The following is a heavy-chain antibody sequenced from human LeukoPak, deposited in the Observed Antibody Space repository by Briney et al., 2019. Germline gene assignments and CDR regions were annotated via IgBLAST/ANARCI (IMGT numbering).Heavy chain of an antibody. CDR2: IIPIFGTA. D-gene: IGHD1-26*01. V-gene: IGHV1-69*05. CDR3: ARDGRLGASDY. CDR1: GGTFSSYA. J-gene: IGHJ4*02. Sequence: GASVKVSCKASGGTFSSYAISWVRQAPGQGLEWMGGIIPIFGTANYARKFQGRVTITTDESTSTAYMELSSLRSEDTAVYYCARDGRLGASDYWGQGTLVTVSS.